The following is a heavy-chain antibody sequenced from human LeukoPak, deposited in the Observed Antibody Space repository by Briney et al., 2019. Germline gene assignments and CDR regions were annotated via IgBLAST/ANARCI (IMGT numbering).Heavy chain of an antibody. CDR2: IYYSGST. Sequence: PSETLSLTCTVSGGSISSYYWSWIRQPPGKGLEWIGYIYYSGSTNYNPSLKSRVTISVDTSKNQFSLKLSSVTAAYTAVYYCARVARYDFWSGYFYYYGMDVWGQGTTVTVSS. CDR1: GGSISSYY. J-gene: IGHJ6*02. D-gene: IGHD3-3*01. CDR3: ARVARYDFWSGYFYYYGMDV. V-gene: IGHV4-59*01.